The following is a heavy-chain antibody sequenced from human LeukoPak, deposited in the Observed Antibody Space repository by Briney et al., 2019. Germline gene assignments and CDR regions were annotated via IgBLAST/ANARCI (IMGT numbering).Heavy chain of an antibody. CDR1: GYTFTGYY. CDR2: ISAYNGDT. CDR3: ARSIAVATYDS. J-gene: IGHJ4*02. V-gene: IGHV1-18*04. Sequence: ASVKVSCKASGYTFTGYYMHWVRQAPGQGLEWMGWISAYNGDTNYAQKVQGRVTLTTDTSTSTAYMELRSLRSDDTAVYYCARSIAVATYDSWGQGTLVTVSS. D-gene: IGHD6-19*01.